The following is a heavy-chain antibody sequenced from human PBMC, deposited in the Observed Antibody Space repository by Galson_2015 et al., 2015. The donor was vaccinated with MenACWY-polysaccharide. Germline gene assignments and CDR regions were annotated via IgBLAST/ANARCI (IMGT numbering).Heavy chain of an antibody. CDR3: ALIPPAPSRQVPAYYYGMAV. CDR2: IDWDDDD. V-gene: IGHV2-70*01. J-gene: IGHJ6*02. Sequence: PALVKPTQTLTLTCTFYGFSLSTSGVSVSWIRQPPGKALEWLAHIDWDDDDYYSTSLQTRLTISQDTSKNQVFLTMTNKKPVDTATYYCALIPPAPSRQVPAYYYGMAVWGQGTTVTVSS. CDR1: GFSLSTSGVS.